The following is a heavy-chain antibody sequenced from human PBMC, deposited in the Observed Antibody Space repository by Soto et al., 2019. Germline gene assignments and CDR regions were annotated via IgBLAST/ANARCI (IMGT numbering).Heavy chain of an antibody. CDR2: IYYSGST. V-gene: IGHV4-59*01. CDR3: ARVLASYYYDSSGYYPTTYYYGMDV. J-gene: IGHJ6*02. CDR1: GGSISSYY. D-gene: IGHD3-22*01. Sequence: SETLSLTCTVSGGSISSYYWSWIRQPPGKGLEWIWYIYYSGSTNYNPSLKSRVTISVDTSKNQFSLKLSSVTAADTAVYYCARVLASYYYDSSGYYPTTYYYGMDVWGQGTTVTVSS.